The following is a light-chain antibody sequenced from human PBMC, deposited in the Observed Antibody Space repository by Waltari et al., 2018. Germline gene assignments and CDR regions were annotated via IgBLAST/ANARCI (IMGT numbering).Light chain of an antibody. CDR3: QQYHRYSA. CDR2: RAS. Sequence: DIQMTQSPSTLSASVGDRVTIACRASQSIDNFLALYQQRPGKAPNLLISRASYLQSGVPSRFSGSGSGTEFTLTISSLQPDDFATYYCQQYHRYSAFGQGTKVDI. V-gene: IGKV1-5*03. CDR1: QSIDNF. J-gene: IGKJ1*01.